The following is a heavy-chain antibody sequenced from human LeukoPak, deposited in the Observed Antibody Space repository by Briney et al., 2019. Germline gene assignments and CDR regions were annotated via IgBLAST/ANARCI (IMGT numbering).Heavy chain of an antibody. CDR2: INHSGST. D-gene: IGHD3-22*01. CDR3: AASYYYDSSGYYRNFDY. CDR1: GGSFSGYY. J-gene: IGHJ4*02. Sequence: SETLSLTCAVYGGSFSGYYWSWIRQPPGKGLEWIGEINHSGSTNYNPSLKSRVTISVDTSKNQFSLKLSSVTAADTAVYYCAASYYYDSSGYYRNFDYWGQGTLVTVS. V-gene: IGHV4-34*01.